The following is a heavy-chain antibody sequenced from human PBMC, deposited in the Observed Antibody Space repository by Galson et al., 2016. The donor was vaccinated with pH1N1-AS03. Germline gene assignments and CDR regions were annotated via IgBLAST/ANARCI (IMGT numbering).Heavy chain of an antibody. CDR3: ARDGPPQGISVAGSFDF. D-gene: IGHD6-19*01. V-gene: IGHV3-21*01. Sequence: SLRLSCAASGFPFSGYSMNWVRQAPGKGLGWVSFISTSSSSIYYADSVKGRFTTSRDNAQNLLYLQMNSLRDEDTAVYYCARDGPPQGISVAGSFDFWGQGTLVTVSS. J-gene: IGHJ4*02. CDR2: ISTSSSSI. CDR1: GFPFSGYS.